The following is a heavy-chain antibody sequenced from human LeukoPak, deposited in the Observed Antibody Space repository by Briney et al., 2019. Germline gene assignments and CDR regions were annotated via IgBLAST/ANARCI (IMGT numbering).Heavy chain of an antibody. CDR3: ARDLYDFWSGREPYYFDY. CDR2: IIPIFGTA. J-gene: IGHJ4*02. V-gene: IGHV1-69*13. Sequence: SVKVSCKASGGTFSSYAISWVRQAPGQGLEWMGGIIPIFGTANYAQKFQGRVTITADESTSTAYMELRSLRSDDTAVYYCARDLYDFWSGREPYYFDYWGQGTLVTVSS. CDR1: GGTFSSYA. D-gene: IGHD3-3*01.